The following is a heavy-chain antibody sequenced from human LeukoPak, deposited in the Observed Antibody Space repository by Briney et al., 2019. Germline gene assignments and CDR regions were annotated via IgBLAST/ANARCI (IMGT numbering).Heavy chain of an antibody. CDR3: ARGGDGTRIDY. V-gene: IGHV4-30-2*01. CDR1: GGSISSGGYS. D-gene: IGHD5-24*01. J-gene: IGHJ4*02. CDR2: IYHSGST. Sequence: SQTLSLTCAVSGGSISSGGYSWSWIRQPPGRGLEWIGYIYHSGSTYYNPSLKSRVTISVDRSKNQFSLKLSSVTAADTAVYYCARGGDGTRIDYWGQGTLVTVSS.